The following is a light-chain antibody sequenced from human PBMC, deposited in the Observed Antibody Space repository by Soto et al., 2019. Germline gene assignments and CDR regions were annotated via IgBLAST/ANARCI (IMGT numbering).Light chain of an antibody. CDR3: QQYNNWPPY. CDR2: GAS. J-gene: IGKJ4*01. V-gene: IGKV3-15*01. CDR1: QSVSSN. Sequence: EIVMTQSPATLSVSPGERATLSCRASQSVSSNLAWYQQKPGQAPRLLIYGASTRATVIPARFSGSGSGTEFTLTISSLQSEDFAVYDCQQYNNWPPYFGGGTKVEIK.